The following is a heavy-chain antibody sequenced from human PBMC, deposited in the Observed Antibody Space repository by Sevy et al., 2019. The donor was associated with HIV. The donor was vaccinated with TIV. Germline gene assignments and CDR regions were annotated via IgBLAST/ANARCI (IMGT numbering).Heavy chain of an antibody. Sequence: GGSLRLSCKGSGYSFTSYWIGWVRQMPGKGLEWMGIIYPGDSDTRYSPSFQGQVTISADKSISTAYLQWSSLKASDTAMYYCARLEVYCSTTSCDADAFDIWGQGTMVTVSS. CDR3: ARLEVYCSTTSCDADAFDI. V-gene: IGHV5-51*01. J-gene: IGHJ3*02. D-gene: IGHD2-2*01. CDR1: GYSFTSYW. CDR2: IYPGDSDT.